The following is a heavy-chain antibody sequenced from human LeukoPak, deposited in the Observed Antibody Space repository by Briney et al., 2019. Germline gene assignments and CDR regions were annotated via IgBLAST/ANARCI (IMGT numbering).Heavy chain of an antibody. D-gene: IGHD3-3*01. J-gene: IGHJ6*03. CDR2: INHSGST. CDR1: GGSFSGYY. CDR3: ARGSRGDFWSGYDTGMSMYYYMDV. V-gene: IGHV4-34*01. Sequence: PGTLYLTCAVPGGSFSGYYWRWIRQPPGKGLEWVGEINHSGSTHYNPSLMSGVTISVDTSKQQFSLKLSSVTAAHTAVYCCARGSRGDFWSGYDTGMSMYYYMDVWGKGTTVTVSS.